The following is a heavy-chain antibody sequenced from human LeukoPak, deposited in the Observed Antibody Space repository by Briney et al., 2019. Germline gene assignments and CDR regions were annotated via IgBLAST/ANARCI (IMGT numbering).Heavy chain of an antibody. CDR2: IGYDGTNN. V-gene: IGHV3-30*02. D-gene: IGHD6-25*01. CDR3: AKSLAARWVIDY. CDR1: GFTFSSYG. Sequence: TGGSLRLSCAASGFTFSSYGMHWVRQAPGDGLEWVAYIGYDGTNNYYADSVKGRFTISRDNSENTLYLQVNTLRAEDTAIYFCAKSLAARWVIDYWGQGTLVTVSS. J-gene: IGHJ4*02.